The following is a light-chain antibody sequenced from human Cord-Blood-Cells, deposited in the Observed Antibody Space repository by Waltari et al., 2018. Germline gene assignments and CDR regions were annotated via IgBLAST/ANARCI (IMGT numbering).Light chain of an antibody. CDR1: QSVSSY. V-gene: IGKV3-11*01. J-gene: IGKJ3*01. CDR3: QQRSNWPPVFT. Sequence: EIVLTQSPATLSFSPGERATLSCRASQSVSSYLAWYQQKPGQAPRLLIYDASNRATGIPARFSGSGSGTDFTLTISSLELEDFAVYYCQQRSNWPPVFTFGPGTKVDIK. CDR2: DAS.